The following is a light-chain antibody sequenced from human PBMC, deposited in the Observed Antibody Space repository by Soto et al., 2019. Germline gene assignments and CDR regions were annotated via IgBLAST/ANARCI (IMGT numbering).Light chain of an antibody. CDR3: QQYDNLPIT. J-gene: IGKJ5*01. Sequence: DIQMTRSSSTLSASVGAGVTITCRASQSTSSYLAWYQQKPGKAPKLLIYDASNLETGVPSRFSGSGSGTDFTFTISSLQPEDIATYYCQQYDNLPITFGQGTRLEIK. CDR2: DAS. CDR1: QSTSSY. V-gene: IGKV1-33*01.